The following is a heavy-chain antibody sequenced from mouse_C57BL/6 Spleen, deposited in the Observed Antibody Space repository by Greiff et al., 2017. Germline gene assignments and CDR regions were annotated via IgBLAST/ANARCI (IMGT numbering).Heavy chain of an antibody. V-gene: IGHV1-54*01. Sequence: VQLQQSGAELVRPGTSVKVSCKASGYAFTNYLIEWVKQRPGQGLEWIGVINPGSGGTNYNEKFKGKATLTADKSSSTAYMQLSSLTSEDSAVYFCARRGGDYDGFAYWGQGTLVTVSA. CDR1: GYAFTNYL. CDR3: ARRGGDYDGFAY. J-gene: IGHJ3*01. D-gene: IGHD2-4*01. CDR2: INPGSGGT.